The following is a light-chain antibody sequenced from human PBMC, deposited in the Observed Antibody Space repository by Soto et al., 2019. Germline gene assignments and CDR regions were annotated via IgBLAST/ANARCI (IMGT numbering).Light chain of an antibody. J-gene: IGKJ4*01. Sequence: IVMTQSPATLSVSPGERATLSCRASQNIRRSLAWYQQRPGQAPRLLLYHASTRATGIPARFSGSGFGTDFTLTISSLQDEDFAVYFCQQYDNWPPVTFGGGTKVEIK. CDR1: QNIRRS. V-gene: IGKV3-15*01. CDR2: HAS. CDR3: QQYDNWPPVT.